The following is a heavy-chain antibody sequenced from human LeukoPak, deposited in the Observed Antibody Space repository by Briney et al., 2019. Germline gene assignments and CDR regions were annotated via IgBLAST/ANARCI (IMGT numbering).Heavy chain of an antibody. J-gene: IGHJ5*02. Sequence: GGSLRLSCAASGFTFSLHIMRWVRQAPGKGLEWVAVIGKNGNNEFYADSVRGRFLISRDNSKNTLHLQMNSLTPDDTAVYFCVRQSEGLDPWGQGTLLTVSS. D-gene: IGHD5-12*01. V-gene: IGHV3-30*03. CDR1: GFTFSLHI. CDR3: VRQSEGLDP. CDR2: IGKNGNNE.